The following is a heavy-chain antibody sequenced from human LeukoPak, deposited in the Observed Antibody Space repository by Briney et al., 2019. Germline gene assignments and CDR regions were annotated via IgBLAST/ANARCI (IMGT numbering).Heavy chain of an antibody. V-gene: IGHV4-39*07. Sequence: SETLSLTCTVSGGSISSSSYYWGWIRQPPGKGLEWIGSIYYSGSTYYNPSLKSRVTISVDTSKNQFSLKLSSVTAADTAVYYCARTTFEHFGVVINDYWGQGTLVTVSS. J-gene: IGHJ4*02. CDR2: IYYSGST. D-gene: IGHD3-3*01. CDR3: ARTTFEHFGVVINDY. CDR1: GGSISSSSYY.